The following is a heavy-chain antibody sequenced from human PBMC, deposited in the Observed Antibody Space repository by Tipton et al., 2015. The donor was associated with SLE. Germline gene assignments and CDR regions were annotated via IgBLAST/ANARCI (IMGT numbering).Heavy chain of an antibody. CDR3: AKDQGYYDI. CDR2: IYSGGST. J-gene: IGHJ4*02. Sequence: SLRLSCAASGFTFSSYAMSWVRQAPGKGLEWVSVIYSGGSTYYADSVKGRFTISRDNSKNTLYLQMNSLRAEDTAVYYCAKDQGYYDIWGQGTLVTGSS. D-gene: IGHD3-22*01. V-gene: IGHV3-23*03. CDR1: GFTFSSYA.